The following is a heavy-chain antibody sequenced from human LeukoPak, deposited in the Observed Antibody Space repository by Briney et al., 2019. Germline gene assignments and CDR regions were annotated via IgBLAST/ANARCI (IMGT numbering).Heavy chain of an antibody. CDR1: GGSFSGYY. CDR3: ARNAVYSGSYDAFDI. J-gene: IGHJ3*02. Sequence: SETLSLTCAVYGGSFSGYYWSWIRQPPGKGLEWIGEINHSGSTNYNPSLKSRVTISVDTSKNQFSLKLSSVTAADTAVYYCARNAVYSGSYDAFDIWGQGTMVTVSS. V-gene: IGHV4-34*01. CDR2: INHSGST. D-gene: IGHD1-26*01.